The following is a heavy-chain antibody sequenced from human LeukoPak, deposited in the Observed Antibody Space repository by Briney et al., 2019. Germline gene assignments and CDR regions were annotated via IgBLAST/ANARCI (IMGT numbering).Heavy chain of an antibody. Sequence: PGGSLRLSCAASGFTFSSYWMSWVRQAPGKGLEWVANIKQDGSEKYYVDSVKGRFTISRDNPKNSLYLQMNSLRAEDTAVYYCAKETIAGVSSYFDYWGQGTLVTVSS. CDR1: GFTFSSYW. CDR3: AKETIAGVSSYFDY. J-gene: IGHJ4*02. D-gene: IGHD2-21*01. V-gene: IGHV3-7*01. CDR2: IKQDGSEK.